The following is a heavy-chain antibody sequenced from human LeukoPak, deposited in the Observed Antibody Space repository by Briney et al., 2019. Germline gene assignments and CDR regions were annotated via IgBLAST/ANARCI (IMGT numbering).Heavy chain of an antibody. V-gene: IGHV4-59*08. D-gene: IGHD3-22*01. CDR3: ARRGDSSALWPFDI. J-gene: IGHJ3*02. CDR2: IYYSGST. Sequence: SETLSLTCTVSGGSISSYYWSWIRQPPGKGLEWIGYIYYSGSTNYNPSLKSRVTISVDTSKNQFSMKLSSVTAADTAVYYCARRGDSSALWPFDIWGQGTMVTVSS. CDR1: GGSISSYY.